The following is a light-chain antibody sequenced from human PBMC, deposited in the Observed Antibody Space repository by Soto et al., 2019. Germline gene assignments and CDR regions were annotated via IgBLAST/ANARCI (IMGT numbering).Light chain of an antibody. CDR1: QSIRSL. J-gene: IGKJ2*01. CDR3: QQYNSYYT. Sequence: DIQMTQSPPTLSASVGDRVTITCRTSQSIRSLLAWYQQKPGKPPNLLIYKASSLQSGVPSRFSGSGSGTEFTLTISSLQPDDFATYYCQQYNSYYTFGQGTKLEIK. V-gene: IGKV1-5*03. CDR2: KAS.